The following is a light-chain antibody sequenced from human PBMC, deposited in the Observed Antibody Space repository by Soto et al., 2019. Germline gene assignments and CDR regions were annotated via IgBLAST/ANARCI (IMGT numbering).Light chain of an antibody. V-gene: IGKV3D-15*01. CDR2: HTS. Sequence: IVLTQSPATLSSSPGERATLSCRASQTVNSRLAWYQHKPGQAPRLLIYHTSNRATGIPARFSGSGSGTEFTLTISSLQSEDFALYYCHQYNSWPPGTFGQGTKVDIK. J-gene: IGKJ2*01. CDR1: QTVNSR. CDR3: HQYNSWPPGT.